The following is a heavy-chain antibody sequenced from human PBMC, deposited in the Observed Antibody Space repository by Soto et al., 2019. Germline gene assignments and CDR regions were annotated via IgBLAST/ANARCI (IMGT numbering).Heavy chain of an antibody. Sequence: ASVKVSCTASGYTFTSYAMHWVRQAPGQRLEWMGWINAGNGNTKYSQKFQGRVTITRDTSASTAYMELSSLRSEDTAVYYCARGSSSWYYYYMDVWGKGTTVTVSS. V-gene: IGHV1-3*01. CDR3: ARGSSSWYYYYMDV. D-gene: IGHD6-13*01. CDR1: GYTFTSYA. CDR2: INAGNGNT. J-gene: IGHJ6*03.